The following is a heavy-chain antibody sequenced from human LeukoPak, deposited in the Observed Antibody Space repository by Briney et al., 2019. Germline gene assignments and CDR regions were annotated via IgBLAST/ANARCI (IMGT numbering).Heavy chain of an antibody. CDR3: ARVGNFLA. Sequence: PGRSLRLSCAASGFTFSNYYMSWFRQAPGKGLEWVSYISISGSTMYYADSVKGRFTISRDNARNLLFLQMNSLRADDTAVYYCARVGNFLAWGQGTLVTVSS. V-gene: IGHV3-11*01. CDR2: ISISGSTM. D-gene: IGHD1-7*01. CDR1: GFTFSNYY. J-gene: IGHJ5*02.